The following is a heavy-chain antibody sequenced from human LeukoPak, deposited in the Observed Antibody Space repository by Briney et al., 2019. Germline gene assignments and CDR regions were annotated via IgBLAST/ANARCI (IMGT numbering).Heavy chain of an antibody. Sequence: GGSLRLSCAASGFTFSSYAMSWVRQAPGKGLEWVSAISGSGGSTYYADSVKGRFTISRDNSKNTLYLQMNSLGAEDTAVYYCAKRLAAAGTDRLFDYWGQGTLVTVSS. V-gene: IGHV3-23*01. J-gene: IGHJ4*02. D-gene: IGHD6-13*01. CDR3: AKRLAAAGTDRLFDY. CDR1: GFTFSSYA. CDR2: ISGSGGST.